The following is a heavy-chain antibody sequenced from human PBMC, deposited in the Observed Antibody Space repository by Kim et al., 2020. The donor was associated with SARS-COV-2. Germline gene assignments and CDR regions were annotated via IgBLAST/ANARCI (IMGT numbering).Heavy chain of an antibody. CDR1: GGSISSSSYY. D-gene: IGHD3-22*01. J-gene: IGHJ4*02. CDR2: IYYSGST. CDR3: ARLRNMAMIVVVSEPGYLFDY. Sequence: SETLSLTCTVSGGSISSSSYYWGWIRQPPGKGLEWIGSIYYSGSTYYNPSLKSRVTISVDTSKNQFSLKLSSVTAADTAVYYCARLRNMAMIVVVSEPGYLFDYWGQGTLVTVSS. V-gene: IGHV4-39*01.